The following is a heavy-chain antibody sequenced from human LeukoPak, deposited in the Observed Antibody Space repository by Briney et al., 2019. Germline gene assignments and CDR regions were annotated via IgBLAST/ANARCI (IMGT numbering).Heavy chain of an antibody. CDR1: GFTFSSYA. CDR2: ISYDGSNK. CDR3: ARVGCSSTSCYTDRFDP. D-gene: IGHD2-2*02. J-gene: IGHJ5*02. Sequence: PGRSLRLSCAASGFTFSSYAMHWVRQAPGKGLEWVAVISYDGSNKYYADSVKGRFTISRDNSKNTLYLQMNSLRSDDTAVYYCARVGCSSTSCYTDRFDPWGQGTLVTVSS. V-gene: IGHV3-30*04.